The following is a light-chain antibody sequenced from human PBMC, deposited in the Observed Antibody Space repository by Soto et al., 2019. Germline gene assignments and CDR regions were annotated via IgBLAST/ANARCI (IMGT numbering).Light chain of an antibody. CDR2: WAS. Sequence: DIVMTQSPDSLAVSLGERATINCKSSQSVLYSSNNNNYLAWYQQRPGQPPQLLIYWASTRESGVPDRFSGSGSGTDFTLTISSLQAEDVAVYYCQQYYGTPLTFGGGTRVEIK. V-gene: IGKV4-1*01. J-gene: IGKJ4*01. CDR1: QSVLYSSNNNNY. CDR3: QQYYGTPLT.